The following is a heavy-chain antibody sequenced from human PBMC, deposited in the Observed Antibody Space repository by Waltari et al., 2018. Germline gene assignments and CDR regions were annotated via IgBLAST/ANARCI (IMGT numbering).Heavy chain of an antibody. CDR1: ENTFTDYH. CDR3: ARAPVYTSGWYYFNY. CDR2: INPNSRGT. Sequence: QVHLVQSGAEVKKPGASVTVSCKASENTFTDYHIHWVRQAPGQGREWMGCINPNSRGTNFAQKFQGRVSMTRDTSITTAYLELSRLRSDDTAFYYCARAPVYTSGWYYFNYWGQGSLVTVSS. V-gene: IGHV1-2*02. D-gene: IGHD6-19*01. J-gene: IGHJ4*02.